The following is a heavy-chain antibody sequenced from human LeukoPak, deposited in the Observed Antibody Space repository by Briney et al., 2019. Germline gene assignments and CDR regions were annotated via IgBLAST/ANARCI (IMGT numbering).Heavy chain of an antibody. J-gene: IGHJ3*02. CDR1: GGSISSYF. V-gene: IGHV4-4*07. D-gene: IGHD2/OR15-2a*01. Sequence: PSETLSLTCTVSGGSISSYFWSWIRQPAGKRLEWIGRIYTSGSTNYNPSLKSRVTMSVDTSKNQFSLKLSSVTAADTAVYYCARDLGAVGTTREVDAFDIWGQGTMVTVSS. CDR3: ARDLGAVGTTREVDAFDI. CDR2: IYTSGST.